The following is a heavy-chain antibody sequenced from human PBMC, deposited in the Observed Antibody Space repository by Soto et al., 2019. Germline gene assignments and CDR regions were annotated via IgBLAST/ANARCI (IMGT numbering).Heavy chain of an antibody. J-gene: IGHJ3*02. V-gene: IGHV4-59*01. CDR3: AGGLRYFDWLLLGGAFDI. CDR2: IYYSGST. Sequence: SETLSLTCTVSGGSISSYYWSWIRQPPGKGLEWIGYIYYSGSTNYNPYLKSRVTISVDTSKNQFSLKLSSVTAADTAVYYCAGGLRYFDWLLLGGAFDIWGQGTMVTV. CDR1: GGSISSYY. D-gene: IGHD3-9*01.